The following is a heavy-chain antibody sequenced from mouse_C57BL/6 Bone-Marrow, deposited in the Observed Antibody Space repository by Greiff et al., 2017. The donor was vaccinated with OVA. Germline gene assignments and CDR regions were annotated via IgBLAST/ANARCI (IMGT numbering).Heavy chain of an antibody. D-gene: IGHD1-1*01. J-gene: IGHJ1*03. CDR1: GFTFTDYY. CDR3: ARDPYYGSSYGDWYFDV. V-gene: IGHV7-3*01. CDR2: IRNKANGYTT. Sequence: EVHLVESGGGLVQPGGSLSLSCAASGFTFTDYYMSWVRQPPGKALEWLGFIRNKANGYTTEYSASVKGRFTISRDNSQSILYLQMNALRAEDSATDYCARDPYYGSSYGDWYFDVWGTGTTVTVSS.